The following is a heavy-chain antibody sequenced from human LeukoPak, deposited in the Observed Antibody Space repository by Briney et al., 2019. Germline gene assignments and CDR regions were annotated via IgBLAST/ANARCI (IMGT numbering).Heavy chain of an antibody. Sequence: ASVKVSCKASGGTFSSYAISWVRQAPGQGLEWMGGIIPIFGTANYAQKFQGGVTITADESTSTAYMELSSLRSEDKAVYYCARGSRRKDPEFDSWGQGTLVTVSS. V-gene: IGHV1-69*13. J-gene: IGHJ4*02. CDR3: ARGSRRKDPEFDS. D-gene: IGHD1-14*01. CDR2: IIPIFGTA. CDR1: GGTFSSYA.